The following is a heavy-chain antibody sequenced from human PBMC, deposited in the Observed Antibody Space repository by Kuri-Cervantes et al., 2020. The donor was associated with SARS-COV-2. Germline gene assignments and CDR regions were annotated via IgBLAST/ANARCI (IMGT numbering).Heavy chain of an antibody. CDR3: ASDRGEDIGVVVAAWAYDY. V-gene: IGHV3-21*01. CDR2: ISSSSSYI. Sequence: GESLKISCAASGFTFSSYSMNWVRQARGKGLEWVSSISSSSSYIYYADSVKGRFTISRDNAKNSLYLQMNSMSAEDTAVYYCASDRGEDIGVVVAAWAYDYWGQGTLVTVSS. CDR1: GFTFSSYS. D-gene: IGHD2-15*01. J-gene: IGHJ4*02.